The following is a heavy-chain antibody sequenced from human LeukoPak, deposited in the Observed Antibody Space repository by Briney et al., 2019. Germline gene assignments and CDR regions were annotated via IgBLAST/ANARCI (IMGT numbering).Heavy chain of an antibody. CDR2: IYYSGST. V-gene: IGHV4-31*03. J-gene: IGHJ3*02. Sequence: TSETLSLTCTVSGGSISSGGYYWSWIRQHPGKGLEWIGYIYYSGSTYYNPSLKSRVTISVDTSKNQSSLKLSSVTAADTAVYYCAHCSSTSYQDAFDIWGQGTMVTVSS. CDR3: AHCSSTSYQDAFDI. CDR1: GGSISSGGYY. D-gene: IGHD2-2*01.